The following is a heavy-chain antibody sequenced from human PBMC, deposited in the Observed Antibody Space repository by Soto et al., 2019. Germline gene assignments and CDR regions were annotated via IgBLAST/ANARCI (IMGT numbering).Heavy chain of an antibody. CDR1: GGSISSGGHY. D-gene: IGHD6-13*01. Sequence: QVQLQESGPGLVKPSQTLSLTCTVSGGSISSGGHYWSWIRQHPGKGLEWIGYIYYSGTTYYNPSLKSRVTISVDTSKNQFSLKLISVTAADTAVYYCARESADSSSWTLDYWGQGTLVTVSS. V-gene: IGHV4-31*03. J-gene: IGHJ4*02. CDR3: ARESADSSSWTLDY. CDR2: IYYSGTT.